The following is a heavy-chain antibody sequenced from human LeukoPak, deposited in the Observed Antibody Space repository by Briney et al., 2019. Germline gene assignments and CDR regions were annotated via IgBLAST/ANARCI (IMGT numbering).Heavy chain of an antibody. CDR3: ARAIRDCSSTSCYLTLIDYYYYGMDV. D-gene: IGHD2-2*01. Sequence: SETLSLTCAVYGGSFSGYYWSWIRQPPGKGLEWIGEINHSGSTNYNPSLKSRVTISVDTSKNQFSLKLSSVTAADTAVYYCARAIRDCSSTSCYLTLIDYYYYGMDVWGQGTTVTVPS. CDR1: GGSFSGYY. V-gene: IGHV4-34*01. CDR2: INHSGST. J-gene: IGHJ6*02.